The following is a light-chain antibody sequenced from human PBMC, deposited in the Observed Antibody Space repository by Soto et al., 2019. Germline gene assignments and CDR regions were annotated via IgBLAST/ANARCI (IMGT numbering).Light chain of an antibody. CDR2: AAS. CDR1: QSISSY. CDR3: QQSYSTPRT. V-gene: IGKV1-39*01. Sequence: DIQMTQSPSSLSASVGDRVTITCRASQSISSYLNWYQQKPGKAPKLLIYAASSLQSGVPSRFSGSGSGTDFPLPISSLQPEDFATYYCQQSYSTPRTFGGGTKVEIK. J-gene: IGKJ4*01.